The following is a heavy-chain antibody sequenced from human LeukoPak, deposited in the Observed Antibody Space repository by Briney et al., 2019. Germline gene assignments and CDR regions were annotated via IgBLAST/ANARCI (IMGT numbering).Heavy chain of an antibody. CDR2: ITAYNGNT. CDR3: AREWTGYYVFDY. D-gene: IGHD3/OR15-3a*01. Sequence: ASVKVSCKASGYTFTSYGISWVRQAPGQGLEWMGWITAYNGNTNYAQKFQGRVTMTTDTSTSTAYMELRSLRSDDTAVYYCAREWTGYYVFDYCGQGKLVTVSP. V-gene: IGHV1-18*04. CDR1: GYTFTSYG. J-gene: IGHJ4*02.